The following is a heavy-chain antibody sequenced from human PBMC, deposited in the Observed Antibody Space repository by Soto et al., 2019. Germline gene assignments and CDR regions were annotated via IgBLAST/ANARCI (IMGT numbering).Heavy chain of an antibody. CDR3: ATDYGDRNYYHFYLDV. CDR2: IYNSGST. D-gene: IGHD4-17*01. Sequence: SETLSLTCTVSCGSISSSNYYWGWIRQPPGKGLEWIGNIYNSGSTSYNPSLRSRVTISVDTSKNQFSLKLSSVTAADTAVYYCATDYGDRNYYHFYLDVWGQGTPVTVSS. J-gene: IGHJ6*02. CDR1: CGSISSSNYY. V-gene: IGHV4-39*01.